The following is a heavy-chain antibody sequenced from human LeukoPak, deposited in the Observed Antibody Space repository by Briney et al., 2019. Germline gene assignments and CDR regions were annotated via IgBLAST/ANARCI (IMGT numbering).Heavy chain of an antibody. CDR1: GYSFTNYW. J-gene: IGHJ4*02. CDR3: ARVRKYYYGSGSYRPHYFDY. CDR2: IYPGDSDT. Sequence: GESLKISCKASGYSFTNYWIAWVRRMPGKGLEWMGIIYPGDSDTRYFPSLQGQVTISADNSITTAYLQWSSLKASDTAMYYCARVRKYYYGSGSYRPHYFDYWGRGTLVTVSS. V-gene: IGHV5-51*01. D-gene: IGHD3-10*01.